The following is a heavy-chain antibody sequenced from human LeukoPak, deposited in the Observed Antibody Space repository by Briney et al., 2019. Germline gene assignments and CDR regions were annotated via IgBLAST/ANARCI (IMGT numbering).Heavy chain of an antibody. Sequence: ASVKVSCKASGYTFTSYGISWVRQAPGQGLEWMGWISAYNGNTNYAQKLQGRVTMTTDTSTSTAYMELSGLRSEDTAVYYCASNNDGSGPFDYWGQGTLVTVSS. CDR2: ISAYNGNT. CDR3: ASNNDGSGPFDY. V-gene: IGHV1-18*04. CDR1: GYTFTSYG. J-gene: IGHJ4*02. D-gene: IGHD3-10*01.